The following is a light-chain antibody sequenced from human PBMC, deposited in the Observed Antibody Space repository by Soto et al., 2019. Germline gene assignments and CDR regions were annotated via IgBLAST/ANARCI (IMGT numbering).Light chain of an antibody. CDR1: SSDVGGYNY. CDR2: DVS. J-gene: IGLJ1*01. V-gene: IGLV2-14*01. Sequence: QSVLNQPGSVSGCPGQSITISCTGTSSDVGGYNYVSWYQQHPGKAPKLMIYDVSNRPSGVSNRFSGSKSGNTASLTISGLQAEDEADYYCSSYTSSSTPYVFGTGTKVTVL. CDR3: SSYTSSSTPYV.